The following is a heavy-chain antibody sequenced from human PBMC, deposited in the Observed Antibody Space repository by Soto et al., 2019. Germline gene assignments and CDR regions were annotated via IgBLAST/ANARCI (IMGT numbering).Heavy chain of an antibody. J-gene: IGHJ4*02. CDR1: GFTFSTYW. D-gene: IGHD3-16*01. CDR2: INEDGSTI. CDR3: TRDTGGRGGY. V-gene: IGHV3-74*01. Sequence: EVQLVESGGGLVQPGGSLRLSCAASGFTFSTYWMHWVRQAPGKGLVWVSRINEDGSTINYADSVKGRFTISRDNAKNTWYREVNGRRAEDTAVYYCTRDTGGRGGYWGQGTLVTVSS.